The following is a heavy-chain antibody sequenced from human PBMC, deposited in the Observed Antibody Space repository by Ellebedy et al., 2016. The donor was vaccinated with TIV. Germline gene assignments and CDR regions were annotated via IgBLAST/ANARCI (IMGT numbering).Heavy chain of an antibody. J-gene: IGHJ6*02. CDR1: GGTFSSYA. CDR3: ARSGSWYTDYYYGMDV. Sequence: SVKVSXXASGGTFSSYAISWVRQAPGQGLEWMGGIIPIFGTANYAQKFQGRVTITADESTSTAYMELSSLRSEDTAVYYCARSGSWYTDYYYGMDVWGQGTTVTVSS. CDR2: IIPIFGTA. V-gene: IGHV1-69*13. D-gene: IGHD6-13*01.